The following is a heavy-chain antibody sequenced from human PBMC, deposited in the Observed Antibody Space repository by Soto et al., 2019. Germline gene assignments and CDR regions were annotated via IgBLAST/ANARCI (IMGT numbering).Heavy chain of an antibody. V-gene: IGHV4-39*01. CDR1: GGSISSSSYY. CDR2: IYYSGST. Sequence: SETLSLTCTVSGGSISSSSYYWGWIRQPPGKGLEWIGSIYYSGSTYYNPSLKSRVTISVDTSKNQSSLKLSSVTAADTAVYYCAGSPHFDWFPAPHNWFDPWGQGTLVTVSS. D-gene: IGHD3-9*01. CDR3: AGSPHFDWFPAPHNWFDP. J-gene: IGHJ5*02.